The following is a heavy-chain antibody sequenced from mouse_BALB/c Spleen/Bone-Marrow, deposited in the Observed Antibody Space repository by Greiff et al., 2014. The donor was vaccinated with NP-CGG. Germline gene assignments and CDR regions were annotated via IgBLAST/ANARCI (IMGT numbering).Heavy chain of an antibody. J-gene: IGHJ1*01. V-gene: IGHV4-1*02. CDR1: GFDFSRYW. Sequence: DVMLVESGGGLVQPGGSLKLSCAASGFDFSRYWMSWVRQAPGKGLEWIGEINPDSSTINYTPSLKDKFIISRDNTKNTLYLQMSKVRSEDAALYYCARPTLLRYFDVWGAGTTVTVSS. D-gene: IGHD1-2*01. CDR3: ARPTLLRYFDV. CDR2: INPDSSTI.